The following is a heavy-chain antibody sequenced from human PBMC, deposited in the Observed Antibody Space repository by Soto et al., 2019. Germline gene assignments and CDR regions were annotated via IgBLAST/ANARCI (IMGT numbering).Heavy chain of an antibody. CDR3: ARMRRYYDFWSAPAPFDY. Sequence: SVKVSCKASGVTFSRQDMRWVRQAPGQGLEWMGGIIPIFGTPQYAEKFQDRVTITADESTSTAYMELSSLTSEDTAVYYCARMRRYYDFWSAPAPFDYWGQGTLVTVSS. CDR1: GVTFSRQD. D-gene: IGHD3-3*01. CDR2: IIPIFGTP. V-gene: IGHV1-69*13. J-gene: IGHJ4*02.